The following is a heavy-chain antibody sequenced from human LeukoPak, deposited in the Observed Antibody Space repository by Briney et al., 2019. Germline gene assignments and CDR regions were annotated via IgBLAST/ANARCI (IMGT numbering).Heavy chain of an antibody. D-gene: IGHD6-13*01. Sequence: SETLSLTCAVYGGSFSGYYWSWIRQPPGKGLEWIGEINHSGSTNYNPSLESRVTISVDTSKNQFSLKLSSVTAADTAVYYCARGPSRLRLYSSSWYYWGQGTLVTVSS. J-gene: IGHJ4*02. CDR1: GGSFSGYY. V-gene: IGHV4-34*01. CDR3: ARGPSRLRLYSSSWYY. CDR2: INHSGST.